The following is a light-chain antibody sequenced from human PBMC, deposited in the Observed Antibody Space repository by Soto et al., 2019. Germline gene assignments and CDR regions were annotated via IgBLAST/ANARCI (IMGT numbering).Light chain of an antibody. CDR1: SSNIGAGYD. J-gene: IGLJ3*02. CDR2: GNS. CDR3: QSYDSSLSGWV. V-gene: IGLV1-40*01. Sequence: QSVLTQPPSVSGAPGQRVTISCTGSSSNIGAGYDVHSYQQLPGTAPKLLIYGNSNRPSGVPDRFSGSKSGTSASLAITGLQAEDGADYYCQSYDSSLSGWVFGGGTKLTVL.